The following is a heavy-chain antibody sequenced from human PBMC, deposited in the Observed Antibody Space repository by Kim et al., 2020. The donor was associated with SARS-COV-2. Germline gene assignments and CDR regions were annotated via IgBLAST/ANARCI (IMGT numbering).Heavy chain of an antibody. CDR2: IHIGSNT. D-gene: IGHD3-16*01. J-gene: IGHJ2*01. CDR1: GGSIATSAHY. Sequence: SETLSLTCTVSGGSIATSAHYWNWNRQSPKKGLEWIASIHIGSNTFYDESHRRRATISVDGSKNQFFLKLRSVTAAETAVYYCASPPNRLIVDWY. CDR3: ASPPNRLIVDWY. V-gene: IGHV4-39*01.